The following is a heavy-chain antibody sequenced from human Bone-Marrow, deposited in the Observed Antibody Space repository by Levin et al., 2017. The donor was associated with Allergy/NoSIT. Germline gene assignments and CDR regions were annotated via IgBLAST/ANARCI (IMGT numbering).Heavy chain of an antibody. J-gene: IGHJ6*02. CDR1: GFTFSSYA. CDR2: ISYDGSNK. CDR3: ARDLLDIGYGMDV. V-gene: IGHV3-30-3*01. Sequence: GGSLRLSCAASGFTFSSYAMHWVRQAPGKGLEWVAVISYDGSNKYYADSVKGRFTISRDNSKNTLYLQMNSLRAEDTAVYYCARDLLDIGYGMDVWGQGTTVTVSS. D-gene: IGHD2-15*01.